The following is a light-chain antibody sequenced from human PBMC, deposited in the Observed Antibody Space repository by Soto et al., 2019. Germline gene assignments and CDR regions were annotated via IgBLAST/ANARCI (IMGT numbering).Light chain of an antibody. CDR2: DVS. CDR1: SRDVGGYNY. J-gene: IGLJ2*01. CDR3: SSYTSSSARLVV. Sequence: QSVLTQPASVSGSPGQSITISCTGNSRDVGGYNYVSWYQQHPGKAPKLMIYDVSYRPSGVSNRFSGSKSGNTASLTISGLQAEDEADYYCSSYTSSSARLVVFGGGTKVTVL. V-gene: IGLV2-14*01.